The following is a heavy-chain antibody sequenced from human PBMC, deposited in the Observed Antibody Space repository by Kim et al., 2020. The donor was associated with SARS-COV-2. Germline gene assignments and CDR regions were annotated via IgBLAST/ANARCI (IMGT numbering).Heavy chain of an antibody. V-gene: IGHV3-30*18. CDR3: AKDGSPGYSSGWVL. J-gene: IGHJ4*02. Sequence: GGSLRLSCAASGFTFSSYGMHWVRQAPGKGLEWVAVISYDGSNKYYADSVKGRFTISRDNSKNTLYLQMNSLRAEDTAVYYCAKDGSPGYSSGWVLWGQGTLVTVSS. D-gene: IGHD6-19*01. CDR1: GFTFSSYG. CDR2: ISYDGSNK.